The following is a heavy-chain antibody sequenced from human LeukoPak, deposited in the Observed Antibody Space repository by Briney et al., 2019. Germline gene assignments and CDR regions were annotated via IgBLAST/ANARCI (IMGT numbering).Heavy chain of an antibody. D-gene: IGHD2/OR15-2a*01. CDR2: IYYSGST. CDR1: GGSISGSY. J-gene: IGHJ4*02. V-gene: IGHV4-59*08. Sequence: SETLSLTCTVSGGSISGSYWSWIRQPPGKGLEWIGYIYYSGSTNYNPSLGSRVTISVDTSKNQFSLKLSSVTAADTVVYYCARHGDYASTTYDFDYWGQGTLVTVSS. CDR3: ARHGDYASTTYDFDY.